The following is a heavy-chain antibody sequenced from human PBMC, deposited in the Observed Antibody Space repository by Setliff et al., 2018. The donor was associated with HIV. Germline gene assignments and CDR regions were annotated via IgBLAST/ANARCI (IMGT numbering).Heavy chain of an antibody. J-gene: IGHJ3*02. D-gene: IGHD6-6*01. V-gene: IGHV4-39*07. Sequence: SETLSLTCTVSGGSISSSHDFWNWIRQPPGKGLEWIGAISYGGITYYNPSLTSRVTISVDTSKNQFSLKVRSVTAADTAVYYCARVPPEYSSSSQAFDIWGQGTKVTVSS. CDR3: ARVPPEYSSSSQAFDI. CDR2: ISYGGIT. CDR1: GGSISSSHDF.